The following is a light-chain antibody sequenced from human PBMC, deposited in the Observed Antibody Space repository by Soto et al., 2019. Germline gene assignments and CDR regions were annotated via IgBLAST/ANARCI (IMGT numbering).Light chain of an antibody. Sequence: DIVLTQSPGTLSLSPGDRATLSCRASQSVSTSYLAWYQQKPGQAPRLLIYGASSRATGIPDRFSGSGSGTDFTLTVSGLEPEDFAVYYCQQYGNSRGTFGQGTKVYIK. V-gene: IGKV3-20*01. CDR3: QQYGNSRGT. J-gene: IGKJ1*01. CDR2: GAS. CDR1: QSVSTSY.